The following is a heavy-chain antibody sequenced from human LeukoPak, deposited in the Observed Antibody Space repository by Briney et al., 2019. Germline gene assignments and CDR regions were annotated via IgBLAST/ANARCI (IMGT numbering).Heavy chain of an antibody. CDR2: INHSGST. CDR3: ARGVGSWYYRGYYFDY. D-gene: IGHD6-13*01. Sequence: SETLSLTCTVSGVSISSSDYYWSWIRQPPGKGLEWIGEINHSGSTNYNPSLKSRVTISVDTSKNQFSLKLSSVTAADTAVYYCARGVGSWYYRGYYFDYWGQGTLVTVSS. J-gene: IGHJ4*02. CDR1: GVSISSSDYY. V-gene: IGHV4-39*07.